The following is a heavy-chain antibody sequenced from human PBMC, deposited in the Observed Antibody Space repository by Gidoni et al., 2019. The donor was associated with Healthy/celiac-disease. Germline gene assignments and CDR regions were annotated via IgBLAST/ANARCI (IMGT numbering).Heavy chain of an antibody. CDR3: ARGLPNFDY. CDR1: GYSISSGYY. Sequence: QVQLQESGPGLAKPSETLSLTCAVSGYSISSGYYWGWIRQPPGKGLEWIGSIYHSGSTYYNPSLKSRVTISVDTSKNQFSLKLSSVTAADTAVYYCARGLPNFDYWGQGTLVTVSS. CDR2: IYHSGST. J-gene: IGHJ4*02. V-gene: IGHV4-38-2*01.